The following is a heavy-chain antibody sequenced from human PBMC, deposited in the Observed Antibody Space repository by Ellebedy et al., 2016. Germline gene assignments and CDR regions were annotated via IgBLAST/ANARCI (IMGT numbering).Heavy chain of an antibody. CDR3: AKGTMDYLHH. CDR1: GFTFDDYA. Sequence: LKISXATSGFTFDDYALHWVRQVPGKGLEWVSGISWNSAAIGYGEAVKGRFTISRDSAKNYLYLQMNSLRVEDTALYFCAKGTMDYLHHWGQGTLVTVSS. CDR2: ISWNSAAI. V-gene: IGHV3-9*01. J-gene: IGHJ4*02. D-gene: IGHD3-10*01.